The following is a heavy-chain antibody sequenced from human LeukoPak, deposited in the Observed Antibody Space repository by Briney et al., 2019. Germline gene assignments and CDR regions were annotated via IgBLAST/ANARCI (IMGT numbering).Heavy chain of an antibody. CDR1: GGSISSYY. J-gene: IGHJ3*02. CDR3: AGEVYGSGSWAFDI. D-gene: IGHD3-10*01. V-gene: IGHV4-4*07. Sequence: SETLSLTCTVSGGSISSYYWSWIRQPAGKGLEWIGRIYTSGSTNYNPSLKSRVTISVDTSKNQFSLKLSSVTAADTAVYYCAGEVYGSGSWAFDIWGQGTMVTVSS. CDR2: IYTSGST.